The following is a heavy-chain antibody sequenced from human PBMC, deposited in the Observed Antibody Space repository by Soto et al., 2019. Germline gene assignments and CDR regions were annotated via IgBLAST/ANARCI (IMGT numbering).Heavy chain of an antibody. CDR3: ARVGSTRGDFDI. J-gene: IGHJ3*02. V-gene: IGHV3-21*01. D-gene: IGHD2-2*01. CDR2: ITPSPSFI. CDR1: GFTFSDSD. Sequence: PGGSLRLSCAASGFTFSDSDMHWVRQAPGKGLEWVSAITPSPSFISYADSVRGRFTISRDDANGSVYLQMDSLRDEDTAVYYCARVGSTRGDFDISGQVTMVTVSS.